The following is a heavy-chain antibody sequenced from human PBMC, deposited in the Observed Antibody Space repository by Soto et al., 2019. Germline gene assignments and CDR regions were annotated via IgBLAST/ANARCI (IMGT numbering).Heavy chain of an antibody. J-gene: IGHJ4*02. Sequence: EVPLLESGGHLIQPGESLRLSCAASGFSFSGYTMNWVRQAQGKGLEWISGINGGGGTTYYADSVKGRFTISRDDSKNILYLQMNSPRAEDTAIYYCAKDRHPDGIWTFDYWGRGTLVTVSS. CDR3: AKDRHPDGIWTFDY. V-gene: IGHV3-23*01. CDR1: GFSFSGYT. CDR2: INGGGGTT. D-gene: IGHD3-9*01.